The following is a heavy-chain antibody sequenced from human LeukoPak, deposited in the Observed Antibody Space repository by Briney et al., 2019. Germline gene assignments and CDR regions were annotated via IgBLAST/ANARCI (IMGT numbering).Heavy chain of an antibody. V-gene: IGHV3-23*01. D-gene: IGHD3-3*01. CDR2: VSGSGGNT. J-gene: IGHJ5*02. CDR3: SVDFWSSYYTGQES. Sequence: GGSLRLSCEASGFTFSSYAMSWVRQAPGKGLDWVSAVSGSGGNTYYADSVRGRFTISRDNSKNTLYLQMNRLRAEDTAVYYCSVDFWSSYYTGQESWGQGTLVTVSS. CDR1: GFTFSSYA.